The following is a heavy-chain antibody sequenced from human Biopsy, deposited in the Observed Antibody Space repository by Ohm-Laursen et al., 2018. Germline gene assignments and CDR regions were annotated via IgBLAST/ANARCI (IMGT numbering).Heavy chain of an antibody. D-gene: IGHD3-16*01. Sequence: SETLSLTCAVYGESFNGYYWSWIRRTPGKGLEWIGEINHSGRTNYNPSLKSRVTISVDTSKNQFSLNLSSVTAADTAVYYCARLTGDYIWGNWRINHDPFDIWDQGTSVTVSS. V-gene: IGHV4-34*01. CDR1: GESFNGYY. CDR2: INHSGRT. J-gene: IGHJ3*02. CDR3: ARLTGDYIWGNWRINHDPFDI.